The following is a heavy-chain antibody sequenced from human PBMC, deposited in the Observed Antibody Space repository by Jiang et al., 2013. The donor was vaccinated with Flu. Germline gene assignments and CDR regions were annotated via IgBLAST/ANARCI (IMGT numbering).Heavy chain of an antibody. CDR1: G. D-gene: IGHD2-15*01. V-gene: IGHV1-18*01. Sequence: GISWVRQAPGQGLEWMDGSALTMVTQTNAQKLQGRVTMTTDTSTSTAYMELRSLRSDDTAVYYCARVYCSGGSCNWFDPWGQGTLVTVSS. CDR2: SALTMVT. CDR3: ARVYCSGGSCNWFDP. J-gene: IGHJ5*02.